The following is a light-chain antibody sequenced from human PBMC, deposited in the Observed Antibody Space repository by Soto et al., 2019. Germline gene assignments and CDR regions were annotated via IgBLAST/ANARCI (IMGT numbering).Light chain of an antibody. Sequence: EIVKTQSPATLSVSPGERATLSCRASQSVSSNLAWYQQKPGQAPRRLIYGASTRATGIPARFSGSGSGTESTITISSLQSEDFAVYYCQQYNNWPPWTFGQGTKVEIK. V-gene: IGKV3-15*01. J-gene: IGKJ1*01. CDR3: QQYNNWPPWT. CDR2: GAS. CDR1: QSVSSN.